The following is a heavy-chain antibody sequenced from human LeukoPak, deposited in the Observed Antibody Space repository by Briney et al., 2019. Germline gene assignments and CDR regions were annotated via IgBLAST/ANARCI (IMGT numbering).Heavy chain of an antibody. CDR3: ARDARDYYDSSGYHT. J-gene: IGHJ5*02. V-gene: IGHV1-18*01. D-gene: IGHD3-22*01. CDR2: ISAYNGNT. Sequence: ASVKVSCKASGYTFTSYGISWVRQAPGQGLEWMGWISAYNGNTNYAQKLQGRVTMTTDTSTSTAYMELRSLRSDDTAVYYCARDARDYYDSSGYHTWGKGTLVTVSS. CDR1: GYTFTSYG.